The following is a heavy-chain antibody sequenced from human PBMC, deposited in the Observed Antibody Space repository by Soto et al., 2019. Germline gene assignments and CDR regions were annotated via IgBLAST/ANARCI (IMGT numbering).Heavy chain of an antibody. CDR3: ARDSPEPSFDYHILDDALWTRD. V-gene: IGHV3-21*01. J-gene: IGHJ1*01. CDR1: GFTFSSYS. CDR2: ISSSSSYI. D-gene: IGHD3-9*01. Sequence: EVQLVESGGGLVKPGGSLRLSCAASGFTFSSYSMNWVRQAPGKGLEWVSSISSSSSYIYYADSVKGRFTISRDNAKNYRNLKMNSLSAEGTAVSYCARDSPEPSFDYHILDDALWTRDWGQSTLVTVSS.